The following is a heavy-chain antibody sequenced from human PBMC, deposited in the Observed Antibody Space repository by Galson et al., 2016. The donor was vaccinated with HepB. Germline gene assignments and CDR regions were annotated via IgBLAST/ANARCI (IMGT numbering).Heavy chain of an antibody. J-gene: IGHJ4*02. CDR2: IIPIYGTT. CDR3: VRGGDSSGWYEEIF. Sequence: SCKASGGTFRNYAISWVRQAPGQGLEWMGGIIPIYGTTNYAQKFQGRVTITADESTSTAYMELTSLRFDATALYYCVRGGDSSGWYEEIFWGQGTLVTVSS. CDR1: GGTFRNYA. D-gene: IGHD6-19*01. V-gene: IGHV1-69*01.